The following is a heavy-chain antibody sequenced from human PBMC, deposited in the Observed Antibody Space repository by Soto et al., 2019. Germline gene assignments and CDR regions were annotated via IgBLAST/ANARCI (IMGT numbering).Heavy chain of an antibody. V-gene: IGHV3-30*18. D-gene: IGHD3-3*01. CDR1: GFTFSSYG. CDR3: AKDSEWLQPYYYYMDV. J-gene: IGHJ6*03. Sequence: QVQLVESGGGVVQPGRSLRLSCAASGFTFSSYGMHWVRQAPGKGLEWVAVISYDGSNKYYADSVKGRFTISRDNSKNTLYLQMNSLRAEDTAVYYCAKDSEWLQPYYYYMDVWGKGTTVTVSS. CDR2: ISYDGSNK.